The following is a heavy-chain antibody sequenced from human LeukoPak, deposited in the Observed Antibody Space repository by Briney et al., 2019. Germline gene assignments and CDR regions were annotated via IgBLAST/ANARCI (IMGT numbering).Heavy chain of an antibody. D-gene: IGHD6-13*01. Sequence: SETLSLTCTVSGGSISSYYWSWIRQPPGKGLEWIGYIYYSGSTNYNPSLKSRVTISVDTSKNQFSLELSSVTAADTAVYYCAREGGSSSPLDAFDIWGQGTMVTVSS. CDR1: GGSISSYY. CDR2: IYYSGST. J-gene: IGHJ3*02. CDR3: AREGGSSSPLDAFDI. V-gene: IGHV4-59*01.